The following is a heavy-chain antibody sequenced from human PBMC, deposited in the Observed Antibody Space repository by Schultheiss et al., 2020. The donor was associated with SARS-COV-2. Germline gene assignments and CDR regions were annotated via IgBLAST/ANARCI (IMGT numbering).Heavy chain of an antibody. J-gene: IGHJ4*02. CDR3: ARLTPEWELLNFDY. D-gene: IGHD1-26*01. CDR2: IYYSGST. V-gene: IGHV4-31*03. Sequence: LRLSCTVSGGSISSGGYYWSWIRQHPGKGLEWIGYIYYSGSTYYNPSLKSRVTISVDTSKNQFSLKLSSVTAADTAVYYCARLTPEWELLNFDYWGQGTLVTVAS. CDR1: GGSISSGGYY.